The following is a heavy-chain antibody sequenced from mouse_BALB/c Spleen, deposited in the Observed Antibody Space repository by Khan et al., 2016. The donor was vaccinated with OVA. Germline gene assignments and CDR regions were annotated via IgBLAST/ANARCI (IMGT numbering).Heavy chain of an antibody. CDR3: TRGGYGCFAY. Sequence: QVRLQQSGAELVKPGASVRLSCKASGYTFTSYYIYWVKQRPGQGLEWIGEINPDTGGADFNEKFKSKATLTVDKSSSTTYMQLTSLTSEDSAVYYCTRGGYGCFAYWGQGTLVTVSA. D-gene: IGHD2-2*01. CDR2: INPDTGGA. V-gene: IGHV1-53*01. J-gene: IGHJ3*01. CDR1: GYTFTSYY.